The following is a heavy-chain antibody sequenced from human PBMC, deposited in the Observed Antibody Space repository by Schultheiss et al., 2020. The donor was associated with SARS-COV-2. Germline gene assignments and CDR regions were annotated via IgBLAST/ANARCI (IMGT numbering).Heavy chain of an antibody. Sequence: GASLKISCKGSRYSFTNYWIGWVRQMPGKGLEWMGVIYPGDSDARYSPSFQGQVTISADKSISTAYLQWSSLKASDTAMYYCARLRSAIAAAGLYYFDYWGQGTLVTVSS. CDR1: RYSFTNYW. J-gene: IGHJ4*02. V-gene: IGHV5-51*01. D-gene: IGHD6-13*01. CDR3: ARLRSAIAAAGLYYFDY. CDR2: IYPGDSDA.